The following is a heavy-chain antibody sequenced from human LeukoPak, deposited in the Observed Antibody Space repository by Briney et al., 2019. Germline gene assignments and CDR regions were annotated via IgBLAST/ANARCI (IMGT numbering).Heavy chain of an antibody. Sequence: GGSLRLSCAASGFTFSSYGMSWVRQAPGKGLEWVSAISGSGDNTYYADSVKGLFTISRDNSKNTLYLQMNSLRAEDTAVYYCAKDLWDIVVVPAVRLDYWGQGTLVAVSS. D-gene: IGHD2-2*01. CDR3: AKDLWDIVVVPAVRLDY. CDR1: GFTFSSYG. CDR2: ISGSGDNT. V-gene: IGHV3-23*01. J-gene: IGHJ4*02.